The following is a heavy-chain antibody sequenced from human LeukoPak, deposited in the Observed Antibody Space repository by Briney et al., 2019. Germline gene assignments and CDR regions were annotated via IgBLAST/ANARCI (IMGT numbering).Heavy chain of an antibody. CDR1: GYTFENYG. D-gene: IGHD1-26*01. Sequence: GASVKVSCKASGYTFENYGITWVRQAPGQGLEWMGWISGYNGNTDYAEKLQGRVTMTTDTTTSTAYMELRSPRSDDTAVYYCARTTAGATEGAFDIWGQGTMVTVSS. J-gene: IGHJ3*02. V-gene: IGHV1-18*01. CDR3: ARTTAGATEGAFDI. CDR2: ISGYNGNT.